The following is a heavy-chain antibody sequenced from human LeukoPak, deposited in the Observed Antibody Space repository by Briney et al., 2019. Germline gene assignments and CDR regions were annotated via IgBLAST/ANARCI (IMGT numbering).Heavy chain of an antibody. J-gene: IGHJ6*03. CDR2: IYPGDSDT. V-gene: IGHV5-51*01. CDR3: ARIEYSSSSYYYYYMDV. CDR1: GYSFTNYW. D-gene: IGHD6-6*01. Sequence: GESLKISCKGSGYSFTNYWIGWVRQMPGKGLEWMGIIYPGDSDTRYSPSFQGQVTISADKSISTAYLQWSSLKASDTAMYYCARIEYSSSSYYYYYMDVWGKGTTVTVSS.